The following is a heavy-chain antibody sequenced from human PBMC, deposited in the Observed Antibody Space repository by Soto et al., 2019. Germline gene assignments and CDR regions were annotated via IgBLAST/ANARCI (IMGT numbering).Heavy chain of an antibody. CDR1: GFIFSGSA. D-gene: IGHD6-19*01. CDR3: VRQWLVFSPLDH. Sequence: EVHLVQSGGGLVQPGGSLKLSCAASGFIFSGSAMHWVRQASGKGLEWVGRIGRKAKNYATEYGASVEGRFTISRDDSKNTTFLLMNSLKSEDTAVYFCVRQWLVFSPLDHWGHGTLVTVSS. CDR2: IGRKAKNYAT. V-gene: IGHV3-73*02. J-gene: IGHJ4*01.